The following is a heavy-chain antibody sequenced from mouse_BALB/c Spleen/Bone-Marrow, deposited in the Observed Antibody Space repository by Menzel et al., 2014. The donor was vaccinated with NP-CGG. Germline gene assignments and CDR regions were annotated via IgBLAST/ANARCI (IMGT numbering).Heavy chain of an antibody. CDR2: ISTYSGNT. D-gene: IGHD3-2*01. Sequence: VKLVESGPELVRPGVSVKISCKGSGYTLTDYAMHWVKQSHAKSLEWIGVISTYSGNTNYNQKFKGKATMTVDKSSSTAYMELARLTSEDSAIYYCARGRQLGLRSFAYWGQGTLVTVSA. CDR3: ARGRQLGLRSFAY. V-gene: IGHV1-67*01. J-gene: IGHJ3*01. CDR1: GYTLTDYA.